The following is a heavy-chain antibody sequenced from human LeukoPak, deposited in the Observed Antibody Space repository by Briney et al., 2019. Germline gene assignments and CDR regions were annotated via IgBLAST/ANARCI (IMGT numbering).Heavy chain of an antibody. J-gene: IGHJ4*02. D-gene: IGHD1-14*01. CDR3: AKDFGRNLGGPGY. Sequence: GSLRLSCAASGFTFSSYAMSWVRQAPGGGLEWVSGISGNGGRTYYADSVKGRFAISRDDSKSTLYLQMNSLRGEDTAVYYCAKDFGRNLGGPGYWGRGTLVIVSS. CDR2: ISGNGGRT. CDR1: GFTFSSYA. V-gene: IGHV3-23*01.